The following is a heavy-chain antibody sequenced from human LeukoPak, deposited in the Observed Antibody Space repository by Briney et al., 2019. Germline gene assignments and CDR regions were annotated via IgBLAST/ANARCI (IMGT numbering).Heavy chain of an antibody. CDR3: ATDRSSIAVRPH. CDR1: GFTFSSYG. J-gene: IGHJ4*02. V-gene: IGHV3-30*03. CDR2: ISYDGSNK. D-gene: IGHD6-6*01. Sequence: GGSLRLSCAASGFTFSSYGMHWVRQAPGKGLEWVAVISYDGSNKYYADSVKGRFTISRDNSKNTLYLQMNSLRAEDTAVYYCATDRSSIAVRPHWGQGTLVTVSS.